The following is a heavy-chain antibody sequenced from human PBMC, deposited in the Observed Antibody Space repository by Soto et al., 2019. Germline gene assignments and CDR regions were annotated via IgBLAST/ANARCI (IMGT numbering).Heavy chain of an antibody. CDR3: ARAYYYDRSGSFSFDF. J-gene: IGHJ4*02. V-gene: IGHV3-11*01. CDR1: GVSFSDYY. D-gene: IGHD3-22*01. Sequence: PGGSLRLSCAAYGVSFSDYYMSWIRQAPGKGLECVSYISSSGTTIFYADSVKGRFTISRDNAKKSLYLQMNSLRVEDTAVYYCARAYYYDRSGSFSFDFWGQGTLVTVSS. CDR2: ISSSGTTI.